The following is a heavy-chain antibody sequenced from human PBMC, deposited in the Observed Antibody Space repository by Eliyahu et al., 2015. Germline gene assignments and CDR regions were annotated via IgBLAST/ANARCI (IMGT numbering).Heavy chain of an antibody. CDR3: ARGLRRRQGTGYYFDY. V-gene: IGHV4-34*01. D-gene: IGHD4-17*01. CDR2: INHSGST. J-gene: IGHJ4*02. CDR1: GWSFSGYY. Sequence: QVQLQQWGAGLLKPSETLSLPCAVYGWSFSGYYWSWIRQPPGKGLEWIGEINHSGSTNYNPSLKSRVTISVDTSKNQFSLKLSSVTAADTAVYYCARGLRRRQGTGYYFDYWGQGTLVTVSS.